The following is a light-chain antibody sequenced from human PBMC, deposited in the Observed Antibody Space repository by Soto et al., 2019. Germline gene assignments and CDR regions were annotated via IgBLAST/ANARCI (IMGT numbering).Light chain of an antibody. V-gene: IGKV3-20*01. CDR3: QHYGSSPQWT. Sequence: EIVLTQSPCTLSLSPGERATLSCRASQSVSSSYLAWYQQKPGQAPRLLIYGASSSATGIPDRFSGSGSGTDFPLTISRLEPEDFTVYYCQHYGSSPQWTFGQGTKVDIK. CDR1: QSVSSSY. CDR2: GAS. J-gene: IGKJ1*01.